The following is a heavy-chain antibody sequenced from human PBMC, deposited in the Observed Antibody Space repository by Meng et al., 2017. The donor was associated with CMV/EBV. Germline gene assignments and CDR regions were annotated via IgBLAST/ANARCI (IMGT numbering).Heavy chain of an antibody. J-gene: IGHJ5*02. CDR2: IYYSGST. CDR1: GGSISSSSYY. CDR3: ARDLLSTIFP. V-gene: IGHV4-39*07. Sequence: CTLSGGSISSSSYYWGWIRQPPGQGLEWIGSIYYSGSTYYNPSLKSRVTISVDTSKNQFSLKLSSVTAADTAVYYCARDLLSTIFPWGQGTLVTVSS. D-gene: IGHD3-3*01.